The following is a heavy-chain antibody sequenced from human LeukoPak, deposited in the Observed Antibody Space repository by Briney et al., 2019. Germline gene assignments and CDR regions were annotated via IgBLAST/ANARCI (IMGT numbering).Heavy chain of an antibody. CDR3: ARDLHYYGSGSYYAWFDP. J-gene: IGHJ5*02. Sequence: SETLSLTCTVSGYSINSGYYWGWIRQPPGKGLEWIGSIDHSGSTYYNPSLKSRVTISVDTSKSQFSLKLSSVTAADTAVYYCARDLHYYGSGSYYAWFDPWGQGTLVTVSS. CDR1: GYSINSGYY. D-gene: IGHD3-10*01. CDR2: IDHSGST. V-gene: IGHV4-38-2*02.